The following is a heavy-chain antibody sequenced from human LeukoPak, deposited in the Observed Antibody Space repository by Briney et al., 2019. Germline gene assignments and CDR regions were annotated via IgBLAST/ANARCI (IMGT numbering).Heavy chain of an antibody. CDR1: GYIFTTYG. CDR2: ISAYIGNT. Sequence: GASVKVSCKTSGYIFTTYGISWVRQAPGQGLEWMGWISAYIGNTIYAQKFQGRVTMTEDTSTDTAYMELSSLRSEDTAVYYCATVVLYSGYYFDYWGQGTLVTVSS. CDR3: ATVVLYSGYYFDY. D-gene: IGHD5-12*01. J-gene: IGHJ4*02. V-gene: IGHV1-18*01.